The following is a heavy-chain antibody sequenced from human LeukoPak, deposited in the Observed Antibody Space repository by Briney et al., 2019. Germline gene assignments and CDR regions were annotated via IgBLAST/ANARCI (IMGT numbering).Heavy chain of an antibody. J-gene: IGHJ3*02. CDR3: ARGRNSNDAFDI. CDR2: FDPEDGET. CDR1: GYTLTELS. Sequence: ASVKVSCKVSGYTLTELSMHWVRQAPGKGLEWMGGFDPEDGETIYAQKFQGRVTMTEDTSTDTAYMELSSLRAEDTAVYYCARGRNSNDAFDIWGQGTMVTVSS. V-gene: IGHV1-24*01. D-gene: IGHD1-14*01.